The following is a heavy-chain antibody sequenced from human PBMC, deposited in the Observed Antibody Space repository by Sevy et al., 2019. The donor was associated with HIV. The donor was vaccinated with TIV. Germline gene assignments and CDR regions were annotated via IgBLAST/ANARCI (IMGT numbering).Heavy chain of an antibody. Sequence: GGSLRLSCAASGFTFSSYAMTWVRQAPGKGLEWVSAIRGSGGSTYYVVSVKGRFTISRDNSKNTLYLQMNSLGAEDTSVYYCAKRYNYGYFYYYGMDVWGQGTTVTVSS. D-gene: IGHD5-18*01. J-gene: IGHJ6*02. CDR3: AKRYNYGYFYYYGMDV. CDR1: GFTFSSYA. V-gene: IGHV3-23*01. CDR2: IRGSGGST.